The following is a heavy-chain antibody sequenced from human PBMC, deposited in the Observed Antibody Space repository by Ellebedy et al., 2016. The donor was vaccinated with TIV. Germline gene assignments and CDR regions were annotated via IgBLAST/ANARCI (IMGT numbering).Heavy chain of an antibody. CDR1: GFTFSNAW. CDR3: TTDYYDSSGYFWGAPRPYGMDV. Sequence: GESLKISXAASGFTFSNAWMNWVRQAPGKGLEWVGRIKRKTDGGTTDYAAPVKGRFTISRDDSKNTLYLQMNSLKTEDTAVYYCTTDYYDSSGYFWGAPRPYGMDVWGQGTTVTVSS. D-gene: IGHD3-22*01. CDR2: IKRKTDGGTT. J-gene: IGHJ6*02. V-gene: IGHV3-15*07.